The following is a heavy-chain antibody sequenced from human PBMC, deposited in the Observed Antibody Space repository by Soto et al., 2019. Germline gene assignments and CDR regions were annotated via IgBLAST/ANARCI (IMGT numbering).Heavy chain of an antibody. Sequence: SETLSLTCTVSGGSVSSGSYYWSWIRQPPGKGLEWIGYIYYSGSTNYNPSLKSRVTISVDTSKNQFSLKLSSVTAADTAVYYCARDREMATIDYWGQGTLVTVSS. D-gene: IGHD5-12*01. CDR3: ARDREMATIDY. CDR1: GGSVSSGSYY. CDR2: IYYSGST. J-gene: IGHJ4*02. V-gene: IGHV4-61*01.